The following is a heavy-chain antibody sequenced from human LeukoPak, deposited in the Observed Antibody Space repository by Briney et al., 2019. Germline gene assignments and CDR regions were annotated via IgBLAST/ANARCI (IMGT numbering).Heavy chain of an antibody. V-gene: IGHV4-59*01. CDR2: IYYSGST. CDR3: ARASSWYNFDY. D-gene: IGHD6-13*01. Sequence: SETLSLTCTVSGGSISSYYWSWIRQPPGKGLEWIGYIYYSGSTNYNPPLKSRVTISVDTSKNQFSLKLSSVTAADTAVYYCARASSWYNFDYWGQGTLVTVSS. CDR1: GGSISSYY. J-gene: IGHJ4*02.